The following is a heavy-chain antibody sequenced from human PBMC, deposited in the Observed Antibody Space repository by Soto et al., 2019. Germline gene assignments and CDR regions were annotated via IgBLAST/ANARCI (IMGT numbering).Heavy chain of an antibody. CDR3: ARGLGVQLAKKDYYYMDV. CDR1: GGSFSGYY. J-gene: IGHJ6*03. CDR2: INHSGST. Sequence: SETLSLTCAVYGGSFSGYYWSWIRQPPGKGLEWIGEINHSGSTNYNPSLKSRVTISVDTSKNQFSLKLSSVTAADTAVYYCARGLGVQLAKKDYYYMDVWGKGTTVTVSS. D-gene: IGHD6-13*01. V-gene: IGHV4-34*01.